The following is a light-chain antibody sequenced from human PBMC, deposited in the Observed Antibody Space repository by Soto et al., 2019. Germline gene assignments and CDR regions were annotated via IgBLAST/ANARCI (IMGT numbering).Light chain of an antibody. Sequence: QSALTQPRSVSGSPGQSVTISCTGTSSDVGGYNYVSWYQQHPGKAPKLMIYGVSERPSGVPDRFSGSKSGNTAALTISGLQAEDEADYYCCSYAGSYSYVFGTGTQLTVL. CDR1: SSDVGGYNY. V-gene: IGLV2-11*01. CDR2: GVS. J-gene: IGLJ1*01. CDR3: CSYAGSYSYV.